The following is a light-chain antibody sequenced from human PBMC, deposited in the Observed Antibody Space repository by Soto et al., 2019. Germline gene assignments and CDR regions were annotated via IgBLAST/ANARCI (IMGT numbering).Light chain of an antibody. Sequence: QSALTQPASVSGSPGQSITISCTGSSSDIGDYKYVSWYKHHPGKAPKLMIYDVSNCPSGVSNRFSGSKSGNTASLTISGLQAEDEADYYCSSYTSTNLVIFGGGTKLTVL. CDR1: SSDIGDYKY. V-gene: IGLV2-14*03. CDR2: DVS. J-gene: IGLJ2*01. CDR3: SSYTSTNLVI.